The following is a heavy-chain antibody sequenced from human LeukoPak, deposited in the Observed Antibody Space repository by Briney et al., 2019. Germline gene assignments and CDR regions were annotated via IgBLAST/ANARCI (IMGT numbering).Heavy chain of an antibody. J-gene: IGHJ4*02. CDR2: MYYSGST. V-gene: IGHV4-59*01. Sequence: SETLSLTCTVSGGSISSYYWSWIQQPPGKGLEWIGYMYYSGSTNYNPSLKSRVTISVDTSKNQFSLKLSSVTAADTAVYYCASLYSGSYDTGSFDYFNYWGQGTLVTVSS. CDR1: GGSISSYY. D-gene: IGHD1-26*01. CDR3: ASLYSGSYDTGSFDYFNY.